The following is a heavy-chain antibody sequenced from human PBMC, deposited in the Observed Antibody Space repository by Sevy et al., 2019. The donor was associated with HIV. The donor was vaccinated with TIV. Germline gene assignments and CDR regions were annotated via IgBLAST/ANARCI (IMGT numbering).Heavy chain of an antibody. CDR3: ARGYRSSYYFDY. CDR1: GASMRHYY. CDR2: IDYSGST. D-gene: IGHD6-6*01. V-gene: IGHV4-59*01. J-gene: IGHJ4*02. Sequence: SETLSLTCTVFGASMRHYYWTWIRQPPGKRLEWIGYIDYSGSTNYNPSLKTRVTISVDTSKDQFSLKLSSVTAADTAVYYCARGYRSSYYFDYWGQGARVTVSS.